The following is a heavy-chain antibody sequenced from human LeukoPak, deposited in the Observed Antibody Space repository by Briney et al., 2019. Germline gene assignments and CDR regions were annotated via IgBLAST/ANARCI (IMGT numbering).Heavy chain of an antibody. D-gene: IGHD4-23*01. V-gene: IGHV4-39*01. J-gene: IGHJ4*02. CDR3: ARLRDARWLLEY. Sequence: SETLSLTCSVSGDSVSSTSCYWGWIRQPPGKGLEWIASNLYSVKSYYNPSFNSRVTISVDTSNNRLSLRLTSVNAADTAVYYCARLRDARWLLEYWGQGTLVTVSS. CDR2: NLYSVKS. CDR1: GDSVSSTSCY.